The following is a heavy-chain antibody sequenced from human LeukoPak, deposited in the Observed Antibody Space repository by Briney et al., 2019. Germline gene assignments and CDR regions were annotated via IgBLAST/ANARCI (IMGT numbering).Heavy chain of an antibody. CDR2: ISYDGSNK. Sequence: GGSLRLSCAASGFTFSSYAMHWVRQAPGKGLEWVAVISYDGSNKYYADSVKGRFTISRDNSKNTLYLQMNSLRAEDTAVYYCARDAGVDYDILTGYPSNGMDVWGQGTTVTVSS. V-gene: IGHV3-30-3*01. J-gene: IGHJ6*02. CDR1: GFTFSSYA. CDR3: ARDAGVDYDILTGYPSNGMDV. D-gene: IGHD3-9*01.